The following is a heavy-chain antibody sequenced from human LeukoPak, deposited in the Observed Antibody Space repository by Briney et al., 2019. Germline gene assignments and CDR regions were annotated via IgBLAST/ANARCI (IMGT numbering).Heavy chain of an antibody. CDR2: INHGGST. Sequence: PSETLSLTCAVYGGSFSDYYWTWLRQPPGKGLEWIGEINHGGSTNCNPSLKSRVTISVDTSKNQFSLKLNSVTAADTAVYYCVRENYGDYDAFDMWGQGTMVTVSS. D-gene: IGHD4-17*01. CDR1: GGSFSDYY. CDR3: VRENYGDYDAFDM. V-gene: IGHV4-34*01. J-gene: IGHJ3*02.